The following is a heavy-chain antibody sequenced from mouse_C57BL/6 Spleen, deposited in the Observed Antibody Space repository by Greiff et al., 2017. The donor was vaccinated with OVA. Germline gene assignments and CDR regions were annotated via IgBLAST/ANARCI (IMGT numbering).Heavy chain of an antibody. CDR2: ISYDGSN. CDR1: GYSITSGYY. V-gene: IGHV3-6*01. J-gene: IGHJ1*03. Sequence: EVKLMESGPGLVKPSQSLSLTCSVTGYSITSGYYWNWIRQFPGNKLEWMGYISYDGSNNYNPSLKNRISITRDTSKNQFFLKLNSVTTEDTATYYCARDHTTVVAHWYFDVWGTGTTVTVSS. CDR3: ARDHTTVVAHWYFDV. D-gene: IGHD1-1*01.